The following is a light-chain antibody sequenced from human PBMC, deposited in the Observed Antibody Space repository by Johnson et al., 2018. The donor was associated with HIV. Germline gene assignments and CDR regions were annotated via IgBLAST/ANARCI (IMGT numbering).Light chain of an antibody. J-gene: IGLJ1*01. V-gene: IGLV1-51*01. CDR2: DNN. Sequence: QAVLTQPPSVSAAPGQKVTISCSGSSSNIGNNYVSWYQQLPGTAPKLLIYDNNRRPSGTPDRFSGSKSGTSATLAITGLQTGDEADYYCGTWDSSLSAGVFGTGTKVTVL. CDR1: SSNIGNNY. CDR3: GTWDSSLSAGV.